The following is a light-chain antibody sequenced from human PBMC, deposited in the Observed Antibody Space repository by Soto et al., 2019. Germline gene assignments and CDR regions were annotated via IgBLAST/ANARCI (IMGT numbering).Light chain of an antibody. CDR1: QSISSW. Sequence: DIQMTQSPSTLSASVGDRVTITCRASQSISSWWAWYQQKPGKAPKLLIYDASSLESGAPSRFSGSGSGTEFTLTISSLQPADFATYYCQQLETFGQGTKVDIK. CDR3: QQLET. CDR2: DAS. J-gene: IGKJ1*01. V-gene: IGKV1-5*01.